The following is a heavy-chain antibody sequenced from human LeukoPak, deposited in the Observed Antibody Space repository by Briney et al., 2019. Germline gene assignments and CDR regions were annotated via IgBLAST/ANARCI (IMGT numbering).Heavy chain of an antibody. CDR2: ISRNSTYI. J-gene: IGHJ4*02. Sequence: GGSLRLSCAASGFTFSDYIMNWVRQAPGKGLEWVASISRNSTYIHYADSVKGRFTISRDNARNSLFLQMNSLRAEDTAIYYCARDEGYYCDSWGQGTQVTVSS. V-gene: IGHV3-21*01. CDR1: GFTFSDYI. CDR3: ARDEGYYCDS.